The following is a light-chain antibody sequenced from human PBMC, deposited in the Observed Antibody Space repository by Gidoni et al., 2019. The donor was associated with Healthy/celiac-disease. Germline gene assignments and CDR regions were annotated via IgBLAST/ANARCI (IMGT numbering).Light chain of an antibody. CDR1: RSNTGAGYD. J-gene: IGLJ3*02. CDR3: QSYDSSLRKV. Sequence: QSVLPQPPSVSGAPGQRVTISCTGSRSNTGAGYDVHWYQQLPGTAPKLLIYGTSNRPSGVPDRFSGSKSGTSASLAITGLQAEDEADYYCQSYDSSLRKVFGGGTKLTVL. CDR2: GTS. V-gene: IGLV1-40*01.